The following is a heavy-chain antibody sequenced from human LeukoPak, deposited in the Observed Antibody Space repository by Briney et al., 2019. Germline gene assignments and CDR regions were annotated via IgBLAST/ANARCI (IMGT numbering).Heavy chain of an antibody. CDR2: ISGSGGST. Sequence: GGSLRLSCAASGFTFSSSWMHWVRQAPGKGLVWVSVISGSGGSTYSADSVKGRFTISRDNSKNTLYLQMNSLRAEDTAVYFCAKSQDGGRLFHFDYWGQGTLVTVSS. D-gene: IGHD1-26*01. V-gene: IGHV3-23*01. CDR3: AKSQDGGRLFHFDY. CDR1: GFTFSSSW. J-gene: IGHJ4*02.